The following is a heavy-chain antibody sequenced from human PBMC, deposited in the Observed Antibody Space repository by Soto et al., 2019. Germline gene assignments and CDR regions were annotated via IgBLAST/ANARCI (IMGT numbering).Heavy chain of an antibody. CDR3: ARGIAGAGGSYGMDV. J-gene: IGHJ6*02. D-gene: IGHD6-13*01. CDR1: GGSFSGYY. V-gene: IGHV4-34*01. Sequence: SETLSLTCAVYGGSFSGYYWSWIRQPPGKGLEWIGEINHSGSTNYNPSLKSRVTISVDTSKNQFSLKLSSVTAEDTAVYYCARGIAGAGGSYGMDVWGQGTTVTVSS. CDR2: INHSGST.